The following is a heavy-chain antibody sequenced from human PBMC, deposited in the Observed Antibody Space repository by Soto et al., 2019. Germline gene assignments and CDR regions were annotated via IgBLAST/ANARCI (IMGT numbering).Heavy chain of an antibody. D-gene: IGHD2-8*01. Sequence: QVQLVESGGGVVQPGRSLRLSCAASGFTFSSYGMHWVRQAPGKGLEWVAVISYDGSNKYYADSVKGRFTISRDNSKNTLYLQMNSLRAEDTAVYYCAKDSALGVVLMVYGGYGMDVWGQGTTVTVSS. J-gene: IGHJ6*02. CDR3: AKDSALGVVLMVYGGYGMDV. CDR2: ISYDGSNK. V-gene: IGHV3-30*18. CDR1: GFTFSSYG.